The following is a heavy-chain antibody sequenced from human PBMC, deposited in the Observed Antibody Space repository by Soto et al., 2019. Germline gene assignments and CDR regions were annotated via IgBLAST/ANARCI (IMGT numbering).Heavy chain of an antibody. CDR3: ATMGTPATGLYYFDY. Sequence: SETLSLTCTVSGGSISSGNYYWSWIRQPPGKGLEWIGFISYGGSTYYSASLKSRFTISVDTSKNQFSLNLSFVTAADTAVYYCATMGTPATGLYYFDYWGQGTRVTVSS. V-gene: IGHV4-30-4*01. J-gene: IGHJ4*02. D-gene: IGHD1-7*01. CDR2: ISYGGST. CDR1: GGSISSGNYY.